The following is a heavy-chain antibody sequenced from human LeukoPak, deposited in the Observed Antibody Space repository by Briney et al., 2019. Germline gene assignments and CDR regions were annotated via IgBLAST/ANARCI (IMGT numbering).Heavy chain of an antibody. CDR3: ARYVVFGSGKYFDY. Sequence: SETLSLTCTVSGGSISSTNNYWSWIRQPPGKELEWIASINYGGTTYYNPSLKSRVTISVDTSKNQFSLRLSSVTAADTAVYLCARYVVFGSGKYFDYWGQGSLVTVSS. J-gene: IGHJ4*02. CDR2: INYGGTT. D-gene: IGHD3-10*01. V-gene: IGHV4-39*01. CDR1: GGSISSTNNY.